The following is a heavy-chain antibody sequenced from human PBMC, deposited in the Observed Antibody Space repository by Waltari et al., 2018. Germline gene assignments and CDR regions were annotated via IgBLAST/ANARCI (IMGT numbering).Heavy chain of an antibody. V-gene: IGHV3-23*01. J-gene: IGHJ5*02. CDR3: ANSPGGTGYNWFDP. Sequence: EVQLLESGGGLVRPGGSLRLSCAASGFTFSSSVMSWVRQAPGKGLEWVSSISGSGGSTYYADSVKGRFTISRDNSKNTLYLQMNSLRAEDTAVYYCANSPGGTGYNWFDPWGQGTLVTVSS. CDR1: GFTFSSSV. D-gene: IGHD3-16*01. CDR2: ISGSGGST.